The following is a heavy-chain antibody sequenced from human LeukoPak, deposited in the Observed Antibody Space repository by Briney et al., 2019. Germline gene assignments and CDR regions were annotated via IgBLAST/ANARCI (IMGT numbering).Heavy chain of an antibody. V-gene: IGHV4-59*05. J-gene: IGHJ5*02. CDR1: GGSISSNY. CDR3: APGSTQGNRGSWFDP. Sequence: PSETLSLTCTVSGGSISSNYWSWIRQPAGKGLEWIGSLYYTGSTYYNPSLKSRVTISADTSKNQFSLKLSSVTAADTAVYFCAPGSTQGNRGSWFDPWGQGTLVTVSS. CDR2: LYYTGST. D-gene: IGHD1-26*01.